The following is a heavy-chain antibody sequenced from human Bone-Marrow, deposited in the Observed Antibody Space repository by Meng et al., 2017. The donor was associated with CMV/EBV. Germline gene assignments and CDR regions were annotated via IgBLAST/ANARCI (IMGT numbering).Heavy chain of an antibody. V-gene: IGHV3-74*01. CDR1: GFTFSRYW. CDR2: IDSDGSDT. CDR3: ARDWDIVVVPAALGGMDV. Sequence: GESLKISCTASGFTFSRYWMHWVRQAPGKGPVWVSRIDSDGSDTVYADSVRGRFAISRDNAKDTLYLQMNSLRAEDTAVYYCARDWDIVVVPAALGGMDVWGQGTTVTGYS. J-gene: IGHJ6*01. D-gene: IGHD2-2*01.